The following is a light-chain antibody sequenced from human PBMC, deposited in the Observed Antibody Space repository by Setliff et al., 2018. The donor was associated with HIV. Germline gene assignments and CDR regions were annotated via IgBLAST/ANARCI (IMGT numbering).Light chain of an antibody. V-gene: IGLV2-23*02. Sequence: SALTQPASVSGSPGQSITISCTGTSSDIGSYNLVSWYQQHPGKVPKLKIYEVIKRPSGVSNRFSGSKSGNTASLTISGLQAEAEADYYCCSYAGSSYVFGTGTKVTVL. CDR2: EVI. CDR1: SSDIGSYNL. CDR3: CSYAGSSYV. J-gene: IGLJ1*01.